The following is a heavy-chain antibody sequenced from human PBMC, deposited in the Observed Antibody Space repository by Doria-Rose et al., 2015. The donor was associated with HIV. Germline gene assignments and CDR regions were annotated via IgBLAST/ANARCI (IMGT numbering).Heavy chain of an antibody. V-gene: IGHV2-26*01. D-gene: IGHD6-13*01. CDR3: ARIKSSRWYHKYYLDF. CDR2: IFSNDDR. CDR1: GVSLSSPGMG. Sequence: QITSKESGPVLVKPTETLTLTCTVSGVSLSSPGMGVSWIRQPPGKTLEWLANIFSNDDRSYNTSLKSRLTISRGTSKSQVVLTMTDMDPVDTATYYCARIKSSRWYHKYYLDFWGQGTLVIVSA. J-gene: IGHJ4*02.